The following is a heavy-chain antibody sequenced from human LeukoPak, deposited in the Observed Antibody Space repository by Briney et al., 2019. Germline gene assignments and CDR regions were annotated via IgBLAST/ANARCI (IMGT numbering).Heavy chain of an antibody. CDR1: GYSISSGYY. J-gene: IGHJ4*02. V-gene: IGHV4-38-2*02. CDR3: AGASYGSGSYGGYYFDY. Sequence: PETLSLTCTVSGYSISSGYYWGWIRQPPGKGLEWIGSIYHSGSTYYNPSLKSRVTIPVDTSKNQFSLKLSSVTAADTAVYYCAGASYGSGSYGGYYFDYWGQGTLVTVSS. D-gene: IGHD3-10*01. CDR2: IYHSGST.